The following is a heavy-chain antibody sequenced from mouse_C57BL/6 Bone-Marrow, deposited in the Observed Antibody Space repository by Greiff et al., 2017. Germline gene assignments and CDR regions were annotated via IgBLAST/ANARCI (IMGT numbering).Heavy chain of an antibody. CDR2: IYPGGGYA. V-gene: IGHV1-63*01. D-gene: IGHD1-1*01. CDR3: AREDYYGSLDY. Sequence: VQLQQSGAELVRPGTSVKMSCKASGYTFTNYWIGWAKQRPGHGLEWIGDIYPGGGYANYNEKFKGKATLTADKSSSTAYMQFSSLTSEDSAIYYCAREDYYGSLDYWGQGTTLTVSS. J-gene: IGHJ2*01. CDR1: GYTFTNYW.